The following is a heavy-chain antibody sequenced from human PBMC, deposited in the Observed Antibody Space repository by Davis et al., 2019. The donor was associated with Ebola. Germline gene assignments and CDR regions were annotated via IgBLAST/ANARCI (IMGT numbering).Heavy chain of an antibody. V-gene: IGHV3-21*01. CDR1: GFTFSSYT. CDR2: ISSSSSYI. J-gene: IGHJ4*02. Sequence: PGGSLRLSCAASGFTFSSYTMNWVRQAPGKGLEWVSSISSSSSYIYYADSVKGRFTISRDNAKNSLYLQMNSLRAEDTAVYYCVRAQETYHLLTGFYDKLYFDFWGQGVLVTVSS. D-gene: IGHD3-9*01. CDR3: VRAQETYHLLTGFYDKLYFDF.